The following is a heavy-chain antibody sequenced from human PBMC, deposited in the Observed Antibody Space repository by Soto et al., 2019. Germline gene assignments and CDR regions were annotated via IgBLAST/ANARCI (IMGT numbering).Heavy chain of an antibody. D-gene: IGHD6-13*01. J-gene: IGHJ4*02. CDR3: ACIAAAGTYYLDY. Sequence: GGSLRLSCEASAFTFNSYAMSWVRQAPGKGLEWVSAISGSGGSTYYADSVKGRFTISRDNSKNTLYLQMNSLRAEDTAVYYCACIAAAGTYYLDYWGQGTLVTVSS. CDR1: AFTFNSYA. CDR2: ISGSGGST. V-gene: IGHV3-23*01.